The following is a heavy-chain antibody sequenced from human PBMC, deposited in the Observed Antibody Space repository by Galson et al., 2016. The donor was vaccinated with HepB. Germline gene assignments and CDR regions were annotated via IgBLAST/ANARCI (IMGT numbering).Heavy chain of an antibody. CDR3: AKGLLFFYSYGMDV. V-gene: IGHV3-9*01. CDR1: GFTFDEYA. D-gene: IGHD3-3*01. Sequence: SLRLSCAASGFTFDEYAMHWVRQAPGKGLEWVSGIGRNSGSIGYADSVKGRFTMSRDNAKNSLYLQMNSLRAEDTALYYCAKGLLFFYSYGMDVWGQGTTVTVSS. CDR2: IGRNSGSI. J-gene: IGHJ6*02.